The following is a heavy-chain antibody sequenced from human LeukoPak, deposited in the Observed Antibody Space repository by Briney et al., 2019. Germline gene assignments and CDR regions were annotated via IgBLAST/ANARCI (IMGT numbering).Heavy chain of an antibody. D-gene: IGHD4-17*01. CDR1: GFTFSTYW. CDR3: ARDDYGDYFFDF. CDR2: IKPDGSEK. Sequence: GGSLRLSCAASGFTFSTYWMTWVRQAPGKGLEWIANIKPDGSEKYYVDSVKGRFTISRDNAKNSLYLQLNSLRAEDMAMYYCARDDYGDYFFDFWGQGTLVTVSS. V-gene: IGHV3-7*01. J-gene: IGHJ4*02.